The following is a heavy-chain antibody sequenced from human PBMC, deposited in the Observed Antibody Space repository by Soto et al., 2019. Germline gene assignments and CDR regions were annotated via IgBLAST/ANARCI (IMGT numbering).Heavy chain of an antibody. V-gene: IGHV4-4*02. Sequence: QVLLQESGPGLVEPSGTLSLTCAVSGGSISSSNWWSWVRQSPEKGLEWIGEVDLVGNTRYNPSLTSRVTISVDESKSQLSLQLTSLTAADTAVYYCARHGSFFFDRWGQGTLVTVSS. J-gene: IGHJ4*02. CDR2: VDLVGNT. CDR1: GGSISSSNW. CDR3: ARHGSFFFDR.